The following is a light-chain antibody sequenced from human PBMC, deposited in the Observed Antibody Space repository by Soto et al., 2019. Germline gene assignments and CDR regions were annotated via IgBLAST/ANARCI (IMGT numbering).Light chain of an antibody. CDR1: SSDVGGYNS. Sequence: QSVLTQPASVSGSPGQSITISCTGTSSDVGGYNSVSWYQQHPGKAPKLMIYEVSNRPSGVSNRFSGSKSGNTASLTISGLQXXDEAXYYCSSYTTSSTLLYVFGTGTKLTVL. V-gene: IGLV2-14*01. CDR2: EVS. CDR3: SSYTTSSTLLYV. J-gene: IGLJ1*01.